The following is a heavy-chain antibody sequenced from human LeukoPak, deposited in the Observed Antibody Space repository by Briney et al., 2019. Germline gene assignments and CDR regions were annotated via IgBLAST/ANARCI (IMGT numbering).Heavy chain of an antibody. J-gene: IGHJ4*02. CDR2: ISYDGSNK. CDR3: AREPVYRRFYFDY. V-gene: IGHV3-30-3*01. Sequence: GGSLRLSCAASGFTFSSYAMHWVRQAPGKGLEWVAVISYDGSNKYYADSVKGRFTISRDNSKNTLYLQMNSLRAEDTAVYYCAREPVYRRFYFDYWGQGTLVTVSS. CDR1: GFTFSSYA. D-gene: IGHD1-14*01.